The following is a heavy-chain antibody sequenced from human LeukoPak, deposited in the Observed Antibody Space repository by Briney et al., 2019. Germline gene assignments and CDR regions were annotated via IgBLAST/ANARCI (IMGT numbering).Heavy chain of an antibody. CDR2: FDPEDGET. Sequence: ASVKVSCKASGGTFSSYAISWVRQAPGKGLEWMGGFDPEDGETIYAQKFQGRVTMTEDTSTDTAYMELSSLRSEDTAVYYCATGAYCSSTSCYAGNWFDPWGQGTLVTVSS. CDR1: GGTFSSYA. D-gene: IGHD2-2*01. V-gene: IGHV1-24*01. J-gene: IGHJ5*02. CDR3: ATGAYCSSTSCYAGNWFDP.